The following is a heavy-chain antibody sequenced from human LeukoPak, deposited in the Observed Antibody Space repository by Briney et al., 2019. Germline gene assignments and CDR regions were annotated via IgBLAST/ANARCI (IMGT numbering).Heavy chain of an antibody. D-gene: IGHD3-22*01. CDR3: ARESARISGYYYVKGWGYYMDV. J-gene: IGHJ6*03. Sequence: GGSLRLSCAASGFTFSSYSMNWVRQAPGKGLEWVSSISSSSSYIYYADSVKGRFTISRDNAKNSLYPQMNSLRAEDTAVYYCARESARISGYYYVKGWGYYMDVWGKGTTVTVSS. V-gene: IGHV3-21*01. CDR1: GFTFSSYS. CDR2: ISSSSSYI.